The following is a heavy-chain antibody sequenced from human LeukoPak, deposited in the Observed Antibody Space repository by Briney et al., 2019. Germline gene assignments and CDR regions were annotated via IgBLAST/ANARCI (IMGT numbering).Heavy chain of an antibody. V-gene: IGHV3-48*04. J-gene: IGHJ6*03. CDR2: ISTSSSTI. CDR1: GFTFSDYT. D-gene: IGHD5-18*01. Sequence: GGSLRLACEVSGFTFSDYTMTWVRQAPGKGLEWVSYISTSSSTIYYADSVKGRFTISRDNTKNSLYLQMNSLRAEDTAVYYCARIPSGYTLGYGYYYYYMDVWGKGATVTVSS. CDR3: ARIPSGYTLGYGYYYYYMDV.